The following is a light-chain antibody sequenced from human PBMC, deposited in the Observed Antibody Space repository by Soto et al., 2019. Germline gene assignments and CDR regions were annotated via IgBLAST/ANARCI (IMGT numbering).Light chain of an antibody. Sequence: QSVLTQPASVSGSPGQPITISCTGTSSDVGSYNLVSWYQQHPGKAPKVMIYEGSKRPSGVSNRFSGSKSGNTASLTISGLQAEDEADYYCCSYAGSSTWVFGGGTKLTVL. CDR3: CSYAGSSTWV. V-gene: IGLV2-23*01. J-gene: IGLJ3*02. CDR1: SSDVGSYNL. CDR2: EGS.